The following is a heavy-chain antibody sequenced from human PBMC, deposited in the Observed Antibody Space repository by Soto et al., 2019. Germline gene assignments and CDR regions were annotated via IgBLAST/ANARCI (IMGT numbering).Heavy chain of an antibody. D-gene: IGHD6-13*01. J-gene: IGHJ5*02. Sequence: ASVKVSCKASGYTFTNYFMHWVRQAPGQGLEWMGIINPSIGTTTYAQKFKGRVTMTRETSTSTVYMELSSLRSDDTAVYYCARDEAHIAAAGTIDPWGQGTLVTVSS. CDR2: INPSIGTT. V-gene: IGHV1-46*01. CDR1: GYTFTNYF. CDR3: ARDEAHIAAAGTIDP.